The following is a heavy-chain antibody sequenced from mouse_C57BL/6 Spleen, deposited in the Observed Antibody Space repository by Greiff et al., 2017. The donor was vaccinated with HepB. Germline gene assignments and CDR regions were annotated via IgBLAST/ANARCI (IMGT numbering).Heavy chain of an antibody. Sequence: EVQLVESGGGLVQPGVSLSLSCAASGFTFTDYYMSWVRQPPGKALEWLGFIRNKANGYTTEYSASVKGRFTISRDNSQSILYLQMNALRAEDSATYYCASPFYDYDYAMDYWGQGTSVTVSS. CDR2: IRNKANGYTT. CDR1: GFTFTDYY. D-gene: IGHD2-4*01. J-gene: IGHJ4*01. CDR3: ASPFYDYDYAMDY. V-gene: IGHV7-3*01.